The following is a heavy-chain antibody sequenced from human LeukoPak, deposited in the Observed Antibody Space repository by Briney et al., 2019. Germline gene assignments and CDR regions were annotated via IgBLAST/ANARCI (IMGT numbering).Heavy chain of an antibody. V-gene: IGHV1-46*01. J-gene: IGHJ6*02. Sequence: GASVKVSCKAFGYIFTSYYMHWVRQAPGQGLEWVGTINPSGGSATYAQKFQGRVTMTRDTSTSTVYMELSSLRSEDTAVYYCARDLLIPIAVAGEYYYYYYGMDVWGQGTTVTVSS. CDR3: ARDLLIPIAVAGEYYYYYYGMDV. CDR2: INPSGGSA. CDR1: GYIFTSYY. D-gene: IGHD6-19*01.